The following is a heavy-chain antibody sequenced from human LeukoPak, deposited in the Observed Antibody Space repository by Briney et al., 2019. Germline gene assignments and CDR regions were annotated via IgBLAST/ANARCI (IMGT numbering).Heavy chain of an antibody. V-gene: IGHV1-2*02. CDR1: GYTLTELS. CDR2: INPNSGGT. J-gene: IGHJ4*02. Sequence: GASVKVSCKVSGYTLTELSMHWVRQAPGQGLEWMGWINPNSGGTNYAQKFQGRVTMTRDTSISTAYMELSRLRSDDTAVYYCARVPSGCYYDFDYWGQGTLVTVSS. CDR3: ARVPSGCYYDFDY. D-gene: IGHD1-26*01.